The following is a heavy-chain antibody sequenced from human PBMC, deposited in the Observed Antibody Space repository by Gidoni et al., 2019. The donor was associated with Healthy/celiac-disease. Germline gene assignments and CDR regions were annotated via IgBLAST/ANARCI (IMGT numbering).Heavy chain of an antibody. V-gene: IGHV4-31*03. CDR1: GVSISSGGYY. CDR3: ARGVEMATINPGY. CDR2: IYYSGST. D-gene: IGHD5-12*01. Sequence: QVQLQESGPGLVTPSQTLSLTCTVSGVSISSGGYYWNWIRQHPGKGLEWIGYIYYSGSTYYNPSLKSRVTISVDTSKNQFSLKLSSVTAADTAVYYCARGVEMATINPGYWGQGTLVTVSS. J-gene: IGHJ4*02.